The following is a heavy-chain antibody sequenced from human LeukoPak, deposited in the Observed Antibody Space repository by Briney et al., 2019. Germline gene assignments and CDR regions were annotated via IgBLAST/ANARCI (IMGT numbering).Heavy chain of an antibody. D-gene: IGHD3-16*01. J-gene: IGHJ4*02. CDR2: IKQDGSEK. Sequence: GGSLRLSCAASGFTFSSYWMSWVRQAPGKGLEWVANIKQDGSEKYYVDSVKGRFTISRDNAKNSLYLQMNSLRAEDTAVYYCAKDHVTWGNRYFDHWGQGTLGTVSS. CDR1: GFTFSSYW. CDR3: AKDHVTWGNRYFDH. V-gene: IGHV3-7*01.